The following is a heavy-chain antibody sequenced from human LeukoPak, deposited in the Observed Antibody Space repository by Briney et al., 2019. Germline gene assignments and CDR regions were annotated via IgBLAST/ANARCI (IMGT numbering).Heavy chain of an antibody. Sequence: KLSETLSLTCTVSGYSISSGYYWGWIRQPPGKGLEWIGSIYYSGSTSYNPSLKSRVTISVDTSKNQFSLRLNSVIAADTAIYYCAKITTLDYWGQGTLVTVSS. J-gene: IGHJ4*02. CDR2: IYYSGST. D-gene: IGHD1-1*01. CDR3: AKITTLDY. V-gene: IGHV4-38-2*02. CDR1: GYSISSGYY.